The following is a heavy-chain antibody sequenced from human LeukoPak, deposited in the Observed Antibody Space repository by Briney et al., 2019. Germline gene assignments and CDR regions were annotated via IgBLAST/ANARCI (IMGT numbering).Heavy chain of an antibody. Sequence: PGGSLRLSCAASGFTFSSYDMSWVRQAPGKGLEWVSSLTTDGGSTEYADSVKGRFTISRDNSKNTLYLQMNSLRAEDTALYFCAKSLVRWAFDYWGRGALVSVFS. CDR2: LTTDGGST. CDR1: GFTFSSYD. CDR3: AKSLVRWAFDY. J-gene: IGHJ4*01. D-gene: IGHD4-23*01. V-gene: IGHV3-23*01.